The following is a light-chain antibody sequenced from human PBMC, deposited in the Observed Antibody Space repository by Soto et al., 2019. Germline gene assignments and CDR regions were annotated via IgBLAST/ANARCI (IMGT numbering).Light chain of an antibody. J-gene: IGKJ3*01. V-gene: IGKV4-1*01. Sequence: DIVMTQSPDSLAVSLGETATINCKSSQRVLYSSNNKDYLAWYQQKPGQPPQLLIYWSSSRESGVPDRFSGSGSGTDFTLTISSLQAEDVAVYYCQQYYSSPFTFGPGTKVDIK. CDR3: QQYYSSPFT. CDR2: WSS. CDR1: QRVLYSSNNKDY.